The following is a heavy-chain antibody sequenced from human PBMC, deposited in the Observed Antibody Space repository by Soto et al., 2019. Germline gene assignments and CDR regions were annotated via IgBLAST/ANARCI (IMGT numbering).Heavy chain of an antibody. D-gene: IGHD1-7*01. CDR2: ILYSGST. CDR1: GASISTYY. Sequence: SETLSLTCTVSGASISTYYWSWIRQPPGKGLEWIGSILYSGSTNYNSSLKSRVTISVDTSKNQFSLNLSSVTAADTAVYHCGRIGGLELRYHMDVWGQGTTVTVS. J-gene: IGHJ6*02. V-gene: IGHV4-59*01. CDR3: GRIGGLELRYHMDV.